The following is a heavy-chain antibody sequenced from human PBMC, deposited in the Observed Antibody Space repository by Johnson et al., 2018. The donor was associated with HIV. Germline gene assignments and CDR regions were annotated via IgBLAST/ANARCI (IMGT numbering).Heavy chain of an antibody. CDR3: ARATYYYDSSGYLGDAFDI. Sequence: MQLVESGGGVVRPGGSLGLSCAASGFTFDDHGMSWVRQAPGKGLDWVSGINWNGGSTGYADSVKGRFTISRDNANNSLYLQMNSLRAEDTALYYCARATYYYDSSGYLGDAFDIWGQGTMVTVFS. V-gene: IGHV3-20*04. D-gene: IGHD3-22*01. CDR2: INWNGGST. CDR1: GFTFDDHG. J-gene: IGHJ3*02.